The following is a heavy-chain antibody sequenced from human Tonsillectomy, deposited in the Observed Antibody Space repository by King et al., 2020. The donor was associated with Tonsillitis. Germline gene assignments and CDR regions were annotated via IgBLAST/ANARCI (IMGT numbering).Heavy chain of an antibody. CDR3: ARDRSGFYYGSGSPAHWFDP. CDR1: GGSISSYY. V-gene: IGHV4-59*01. J-gene: IGHJ5*02. Sequence: HEQLQESGPGLVKPSETLSLTCTVSGGSISSYYRSWIRQPPGEGLEWIGCIYYNGSTNDHPTLSSRVTISVDTSKNQFSLKLISVTAADTAVYFCARDRSGFYYGSGSPAHWFDPWGQGTLVTVSS. CDR2: IYYNGST. D-gene: IGHD3-10*01.